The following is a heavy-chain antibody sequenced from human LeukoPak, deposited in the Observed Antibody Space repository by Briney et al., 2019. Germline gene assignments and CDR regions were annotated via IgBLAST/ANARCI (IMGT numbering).Heavy chain of an antibody. V-gene: IGHV1-24*01. J-gene: IGHJ6*03. CDR1: GYTLTELS. CDR2: FDPEDGET. D-gene: IGHD3-22*01. Sequence: ASVKVSCKVCGYTLTELSMHWVRQAPGKGLEWMGGFDPEDGETIYAQKFQGRVTMTEDTSTDTAYMELSSLRSEDTAVYYCATGHDSSSYYMDVWGKGTTVTVSS. CDR3: ATGHDSSSYYMDV.